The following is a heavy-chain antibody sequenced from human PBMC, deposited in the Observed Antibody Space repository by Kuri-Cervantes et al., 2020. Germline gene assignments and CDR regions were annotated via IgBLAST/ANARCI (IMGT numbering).Heavy chain of an antibody. CDR2: IIPIFGTA. CDR1: GYSFIRYG. D-gene: IGHD5-18*01. Sequence: SVKVSCKASGYSFIRYGINCVRLAPGQGLKWMGGIIPIFGTANYAQKFQGRVTITTDESTSTAYMELSSLRSEDTAVYYCARAFGGYSYGSNWFDPWGQGTLVTVSS. V-gene: IGHV1-69*05. J-gene: IGHJ5*02. CDR3: ARAFGGYSYGSNWFDP.